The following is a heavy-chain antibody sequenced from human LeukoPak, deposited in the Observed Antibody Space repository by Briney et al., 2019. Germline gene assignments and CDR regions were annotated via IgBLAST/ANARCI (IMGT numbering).Heavy chain of an antibody. D-gene: IGHD6-19*01. J-gene: IGHJ5*02. V-gene: IGHV3-30*02. CDR2: IRYDQSNQ. CDR3: ARDYSSGYHSDGPRFDP. CDR1: GFTFSNFG. Sequence: PGGSLRLSCTVSGFTFSNFGMRWVRQAPGKGLEWLAYIRYDQSNQYYADFVKGRFTISRDNSKSVLYLQMSSLRPEDTALYLCARDYSSGYHSDGPRFDPWGQGTFVSVTS.